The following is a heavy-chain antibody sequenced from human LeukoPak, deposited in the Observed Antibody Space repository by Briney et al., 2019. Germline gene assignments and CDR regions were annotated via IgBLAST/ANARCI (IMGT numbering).Heavy chain of an antibody. J-gene: IGHJ4*02. D-gene: IGHD3-9*01. V-gene: IGHV5-51*01. CDR2: IYPGDSDT. CDR3: ARLHYDILTGHDYYFDY. Sequence: GESLKISCKGSGYSFTSYWIGWVRQMPGKGLEWVGIIYPGDSDTRYSPSFQGQVTISVDRSISTAYLQWSTLKASDTAMYYCARLHYDILTGHDYYFDYWGQGTLVTVSS. CDR1: GYSFTSYW.